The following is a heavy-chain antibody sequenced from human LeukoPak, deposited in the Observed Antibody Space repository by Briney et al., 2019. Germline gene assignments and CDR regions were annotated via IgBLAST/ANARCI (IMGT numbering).Heavy chain of an antibody. D-gene: IGHD2-2*01. V-gene: IGHV1-2*02. CDR3: ARDRENIVVVPAAIHY. Sequence: ASVKVSCKASGYTFTSYYIHWVRQAPGQGLEWMGWINPNSGGTNYAQKFQGRVTMTRDTSISTAYMELSRLRSDDTAVYHCARDRENIVVVPAAIHYWGQGTLVTVSS. CDR2: INPNSGGT. J-gene: IGHJ4*02. CDR1: GYTFTSYY.